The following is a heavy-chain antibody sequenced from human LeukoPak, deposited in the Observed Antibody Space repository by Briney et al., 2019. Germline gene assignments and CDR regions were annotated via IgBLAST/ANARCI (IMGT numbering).Heavy chain of an antibody. V-gene: IGHV3-53*01. CDR3: AKDLRMTTITTPDY. CDR1: GFTVSSNY. J-gene: IGHJ4*02. Sequence: GGSLRLSCAASGFTVSSNYMSWVRQAPGKGLEWVSVIYSGGSTYYTDSVKGRFTISRHNSQNTLYLQMNSLRAEDTAVYYCAKDLRMTTITTPDYWGQGTLVTVSS. CDR2: IYSGGST. D-gene: IGHD4-11*01.